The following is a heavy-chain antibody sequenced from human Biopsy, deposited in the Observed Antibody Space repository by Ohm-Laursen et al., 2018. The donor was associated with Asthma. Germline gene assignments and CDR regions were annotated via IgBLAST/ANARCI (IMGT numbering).Heavy chain of an antibody. CDR1: GFTFSNYG. J-gene: IGHJ4*02. CDR3: AKDVFPGWELRRGPDY. CDR2: ISFDGSNK. D-gene: IGHD1-26*01. Sequence: SSLRLSCTASGFTFSNYGMHWVRQAPGKGLDWVAVISFDGSNKNYTDSVKGRFTISRDNSRNTLHLQMNSLRAEGTAVYYCAKDVFPGWELRRGPDYWGQGTLVTVSS. V-gene: IGHV3-30*18.